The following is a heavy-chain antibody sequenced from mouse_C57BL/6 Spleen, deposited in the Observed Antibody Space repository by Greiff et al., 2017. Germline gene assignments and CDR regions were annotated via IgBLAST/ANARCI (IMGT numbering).Heavy chain of an antibody. D-gene: IGHD3-3*01. J-gene: IGHJ4*01. CDR2: INPSNGGT. V-gene: IGHV1-53*01. CDR1: GYTFTSYW. CDR3: ARLGHLSPHYYARDY. Sequence: QVQLQQPGTELVKPGASVKLSCKASGYTFTSYWMHWVKQRPGQGLEWIGNINPSNGGTNYNEKFKSKATLTVDKSSSTADMQPSSLTSEDSAVYYCARLGHLSPHYYARDYWGQGTSVTVSS.